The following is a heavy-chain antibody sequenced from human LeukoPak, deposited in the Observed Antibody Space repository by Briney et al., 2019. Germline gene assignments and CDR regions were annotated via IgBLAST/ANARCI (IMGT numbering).Heavy chain of an antibody. J-gene: IGHJ6*02. CDR1: GYIFTGYY. CDR2: INPNSGGT. D-gene: IGHD1-1*01. V-gene: IGHV1-2*02. CDR3: ARRPGTRGSYYYGMDV. Sequence: ASVTVSCKASGYIFTGYYMHWVRQAPGQGLEWMEWINPNSGGTNYAQKFQGRVTMTRDTSISTAYMELSRLRSDDTAVYYCARRPGTRGSYYYGMDVWGQGTTVTVSS.